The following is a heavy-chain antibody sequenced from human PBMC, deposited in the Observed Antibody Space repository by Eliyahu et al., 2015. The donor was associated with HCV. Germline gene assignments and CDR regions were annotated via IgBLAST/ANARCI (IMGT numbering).Heavy chain of an antibody. V-gene: IGHV3-23*01. CDR3: AKAGTLGYPGHAFDI. J-gene: IGHJ3*02. Sequence: PGGSLRLSCAASGFTFNTYALSWVRQAPGKGLEWVSTISGSGRTIFYADSVKGRFTISRDSSKNTVFLEMNSLRAEDTALYYCAKAGTLGYPGHAFDIWGQGTMVTVSP. CDR1: GFTFNTYA. D-gene: IGHD5-18*01. CDR2: ISGSGRTI.